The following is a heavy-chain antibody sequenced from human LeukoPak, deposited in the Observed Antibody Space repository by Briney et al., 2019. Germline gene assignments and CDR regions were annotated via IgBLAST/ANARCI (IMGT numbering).Heavy chain of an antibody. J-gene: IGHJ4*02. D-gene: IGHD6-13*01. V-gene: IGHV3-74*01. Sequence: GGSLRLSCAASGFTFSTFWMHWVRQAPGKGPVWVSRINSDGSRTTYADSVKGRFTISRDNAKNTLYLQMSSLRAEDTAVYYCATSPLDSRYYFDCWGQGTLVTVSS. CDR3: ATSPLDSRYYFDC. CDR2: INSDGSRT. CDR1: GFTFSTFW.